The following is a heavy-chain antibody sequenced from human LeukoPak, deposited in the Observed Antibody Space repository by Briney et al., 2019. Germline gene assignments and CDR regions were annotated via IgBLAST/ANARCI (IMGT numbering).Heavy chain of an antibody. D-gene: IGHD3-10*01. CDR2: INHSGST. Sequence: PSETLSLTCAVYGGSFSGYYWSWIRQPPGKGLEWIGEINHSGSTNYNPSPKSRVTISVDTSKNQFSLKLSSVTAADTAVYYCARKLTYYYGSGSYYKALDVWGKGTTVTVSS. V-gene: IGHV4-34*01. J-gene: IGHJ6*04. CDR3: ARKLTYYYGSGSYYKALDV. CDR1: GGSFSGYY.